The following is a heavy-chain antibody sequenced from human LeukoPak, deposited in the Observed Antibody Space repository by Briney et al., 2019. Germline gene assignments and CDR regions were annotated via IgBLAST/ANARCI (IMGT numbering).Heavy chain of an antibody. CDR3: ARTSARGAQFDY. CDR2: IYSSGST. J-gene: IGHJ4*02. V-gene: IGHV4-4*07. CDR1: GGPISSYY. D-gene: IGHD3-10*01. Sequence: PSETLSLTCSVSGGPISSYYWGWIRQPAGKGLEWIGRIYSSGSTNYNPSLKTRVTMSLDTSKNQFSLNLTTVTAADTAVYYCARTSARGAQFDYWGQGTLVTVSS.